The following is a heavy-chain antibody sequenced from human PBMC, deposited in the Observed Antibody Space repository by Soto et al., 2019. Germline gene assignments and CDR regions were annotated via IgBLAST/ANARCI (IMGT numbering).Heavy chain of an antibody. CDR3: ARGDYYDSSGYPTDFDY. CDR2: IIPIFGTA. V-gene: IGHV1-69*01. Sequence: SVKVSCKASAGTFSSYAISWVRQAPGQGLEWMGGIIPIFGTANYAQKSQGRVTITADESTSTAYMELSSLRSEDTAVYYCARGDYYDSSGYPTDFDYWGQGTLVTVSS. D-gene: IGHD3-22*01. CDR1: AGTFSSYA. J-gene: IGHJ4*02.